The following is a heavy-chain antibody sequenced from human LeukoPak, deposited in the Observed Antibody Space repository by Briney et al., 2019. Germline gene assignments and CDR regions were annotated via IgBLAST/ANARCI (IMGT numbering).Heavy chain of an antibody. CDR1: GYSFTSYW. CDR3: SRLRGVRGPFDP. CDR2: IYPGDSDT. J-gene: IGHJ5*02. Sequence: GESLKISCKGSGYSFTSYWIGRVRQMPGKGLEWVGIIYPGDSDTRYSPSFQGQVTNSADKSNSTAYLRGNSLKVSGPGMYYLSRLRGVRGPFDPWGQGTLVTVSS. V-gene: IGHV5-51*01. D-gene: IGHD3-10*01.